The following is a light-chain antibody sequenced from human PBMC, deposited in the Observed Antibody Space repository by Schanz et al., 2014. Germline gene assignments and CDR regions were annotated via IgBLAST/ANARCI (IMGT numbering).Light chain of an antibody. CDR1: SSNIGTNT. V-gene: IGLV1-44*01. CDR2: STN. J-gene: IGLJ3*02. CDR3: QSFDSSLRDV. Sequence: QSVLTQPPSASGTPGQRVTISCSGSSSNIGTNTVIWYQQLPGTAPKLLIHSTNQRPSGVPDRFSGSKSGTSASLAITGLQAEDEADYYCQSFDSSLRDVFGGGTKLTVL.